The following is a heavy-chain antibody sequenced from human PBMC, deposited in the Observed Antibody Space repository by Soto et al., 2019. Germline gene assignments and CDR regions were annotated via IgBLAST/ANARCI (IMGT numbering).Heavy chain of an antibody. D-gene: IGHD5-12*01. CDR3: EVSNGYNWNY. V-gene: IGHV3-11*06. CDR2: ISSSSSYT. J-gene: IGHJ4*02. Sequence: GGSLRLSCAACGFTFSAYYMSWIRQAPGKGLEWVYYISSSSSYTKYEDSVKGRFTISRDNAKNLLYLQMNSLGAEDTAVYYCEVSNGYNWNYWVQGTLVTVSS. CDR1: GFTFSAYY.